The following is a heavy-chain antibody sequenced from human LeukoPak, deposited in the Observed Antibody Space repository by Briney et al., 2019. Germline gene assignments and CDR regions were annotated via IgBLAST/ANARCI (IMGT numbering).Heavy chain of an antibody. V-gene: IGHV4-59*01. D-gene: IGHD5-24*01. CDR3: ARDRGPIIEMATVSEFDAFDI. Sequence: PSETLSLTCAVYGGSFSGYYWSWIRQPPGKGLEWIGYIYYSGSTNYNPSLKSRVTISVDTSKNQFSLKLSSVTAADTAVYYCARDRGPIIEMATVSEFDAFDIWGQGTMVAVSS. CDR2: IYYSGST. J-gene: IGHJ3*02. CDR1: GGSFSGYY.